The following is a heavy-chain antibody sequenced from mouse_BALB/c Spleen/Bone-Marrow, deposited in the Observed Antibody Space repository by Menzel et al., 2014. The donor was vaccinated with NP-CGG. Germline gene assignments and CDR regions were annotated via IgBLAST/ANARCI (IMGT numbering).Heavy chain of an antibody. CDR1: GFNIKDTY. D-gene: IGHD1-1*01. V-gene: IGHV14-3*02. CDR3: VSYYYGNYFDS. CDR2: IDPANGNT. Sequence: EVKLMESGAELVKPGASVKLSCTASGFNIKDTYMHWVKQRPEQGLEWIGRIDPANGNTKYDPKFQGKATITADTSSNTAYLQLSSLTSEDTAVYYCVSYYYGNYFDSWGQGTTLTVSP. J-gene: IGHJ2*01.